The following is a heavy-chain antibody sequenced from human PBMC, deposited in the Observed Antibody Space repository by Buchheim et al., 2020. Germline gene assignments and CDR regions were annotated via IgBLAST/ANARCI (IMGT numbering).Heavy chain of an antibody. CDR3: SRISSLGTYEIDS. V-gene: IGHV4-39*07. Sequence: QLPLQESRPGLVKPSETLSLTCTVSFDPITTSGHFWGWIRQPPGKGLEWIASLYYGGSTYYNPSLKTRVTISVNTSKNQFSLKLSSVTAADTAVYYCSRISSLGTYEIDSWDQGIL. D-gene: IGHD3-16*01. J-gene: IGHJ4*02. CDR1: FDPITTSGHF. CDR2: LYYGGST.